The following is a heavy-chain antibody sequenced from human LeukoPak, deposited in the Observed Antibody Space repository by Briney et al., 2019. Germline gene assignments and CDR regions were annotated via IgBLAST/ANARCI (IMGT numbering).Heavy chain of an antibody. CDR2: INPNSGGT. D-gene: IGHD4-17*01. CDR3: ASLYGDYVASDY. V-gene: IGHV1-2*02. J-gene: IGHJ4*02. Sequence: AAVKVSRKAAGYSFSVYYMHWVRQAPGQGLGWMGLINPNSGGTNYAQKFLGRGNMTRDTSISTAYMELSRLRSDDTAVYYCASLYGDYVASDYWGQGTLVTVSP. CDR1: GYSFSVYY.